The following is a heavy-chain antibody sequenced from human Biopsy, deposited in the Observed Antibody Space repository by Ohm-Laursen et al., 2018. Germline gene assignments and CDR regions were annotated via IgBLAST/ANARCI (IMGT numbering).Heavy chain of an antibody. V-gene: IGHV1-69*01. D-gene: IGHD1-26*01. CDR1: GDSFTSYA. CDR3: ARGEGSSWFDP. Sequence: VSLVKVSCKASGDSFTSYAIGWVRQAPGQGLEWMGGIIPIPNVATYAQKFQGRITITADESTSTAYMELSSLTSDDTAVYFCARGEGSSWFDPWGHGTLVTVSS. CDR2: IIPIPNVA. J-gene: IGHJ5*02.